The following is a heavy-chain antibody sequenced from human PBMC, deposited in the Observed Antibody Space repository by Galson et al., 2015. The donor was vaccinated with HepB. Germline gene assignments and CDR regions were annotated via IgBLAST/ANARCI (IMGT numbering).Heavy chain of an antibody. CDR1: GFTVSSNC. CDR3: AKGGIASTSGYATWYFDL. Sequence: SLRLSCAASGFTVSSNCMTWVRQAPGKGLEWVSIMYVGGSTSYVDSVKGRFTISSHNSKNTLYLQMNSLRPEDTAVYYCAKGGIASTSGYATWYFDLWGRGTLVTVSS. V-gene: IGHV3-53*04. J-gene: IGHJ2*01. D-gene: IGHD3-22*01. CDR2: MYVGGST.